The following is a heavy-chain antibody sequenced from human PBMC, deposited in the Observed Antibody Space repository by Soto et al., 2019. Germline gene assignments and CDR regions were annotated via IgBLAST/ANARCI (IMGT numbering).Heavy chain of an antibody. CDR3: ARVLGLGSGIYYPNYYGRDV. J-gene: IGHJ6*02. D-gene: IGHD3-10*01. Sequence: SQTLSLTGAISRDSVCNNTAAWNWVRQSPSRGLEWLGRTYYGSQWYNDYAVSVKSRITINPDTSKNQFSLQLNSVTPEDTSVYYCARVLGLGSGIYYPNYYGRDVWGQGTTVTVSS. V-gene: IGHV6-1*01. CDR1: RDSVCNNTAA. CDR2: TYYGSQWYN.